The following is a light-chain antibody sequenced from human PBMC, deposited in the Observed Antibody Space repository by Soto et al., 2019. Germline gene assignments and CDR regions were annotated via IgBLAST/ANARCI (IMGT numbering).Light chain of an antibody. Sequence: QMTQSPSSLSASVGDAVSLTCRASRSISNYLNWYQQKPGRAPKLLISGASSLQRGVPSRFSGSGSGTTFTLTITSLQPDDFAIYFCQQSYTAPYTFGPGTKVDIK. CDR2: GAS. J-gene: IGKJ3*01. CDR1: RSISNY. V-gene: IGKV1-39*01. CDR3: QQSYTAPYT.